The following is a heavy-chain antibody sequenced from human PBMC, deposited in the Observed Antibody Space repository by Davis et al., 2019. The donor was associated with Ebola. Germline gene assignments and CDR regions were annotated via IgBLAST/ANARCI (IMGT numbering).Heavy chain of an antibody. CDR2: IIPIFGTA. Sequence: SVKVSCKASGYTFTSYGISWVRQAPGQGLEWMGGIIPIFGTANYAQKFQGRVTITADESTSTAYMELSSLRSEDAAVYYCARDSFGYSGYDFSFWGQGTLVTVSS. CDR1: GYTFTSYG. J-gene: IGHJ4*02. V-gene: IGHV1-69*13. D-gene: IGHD5-12*01. CDR3: ARDSFGYSGYDFSF.